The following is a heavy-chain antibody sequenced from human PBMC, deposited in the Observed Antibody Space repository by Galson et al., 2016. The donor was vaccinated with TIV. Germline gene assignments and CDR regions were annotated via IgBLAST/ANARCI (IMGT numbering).Heavy chain of an antibody. D-gene: IGHD5-18*01. CDR3: AKARGYSYGSPRDYYYGLDF. V-gene: IGHV3-9*02. Sequence: SLRLSCAASGFTSEDYGMQWVRQTPGKGLEWVSGISSNSVSRGYADSVKGRFTIFRDNAKKSLYVQMNSLRVEDTALYYCAKARGYSYGSPRDYYYGLDFWGQGATVTVSS. J-gene: IGHJ6*02. CDR2: ISSNSVSR. CDR1: GFTSEDYG.